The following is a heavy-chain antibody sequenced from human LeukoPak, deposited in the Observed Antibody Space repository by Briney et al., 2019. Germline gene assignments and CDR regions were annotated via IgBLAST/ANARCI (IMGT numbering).Heavy chain of an antibody. J-gene: IGHJ4*02. CDR2: IYSGGST. Sequence: GGSLRLSCAASGFTVSSNYMSWVRQAPGKGLEWVSVIYSGGSTYYADSVKGRFTISRDNSKNTLYLQMNSLRAEDTAVYYCARDGFPLLLGLTSTPNWGQGTLVTVSS. CDR1: GFTVSSNY. CDR3: ARDGFPLLLGLTSTPN. V-gene: IGHV3-66*01. D-gene: IGHD2-21*02.